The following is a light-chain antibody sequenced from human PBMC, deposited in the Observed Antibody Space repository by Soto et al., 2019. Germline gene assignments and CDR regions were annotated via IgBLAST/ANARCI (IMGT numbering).Light chain of an antibody. Sequence: DIQMTQSPSSLSASVGDRVTITCRASQSISSYLNWYQQKPGKAPKLLIYLGSNRASGVPDRFSGSGSGTDFTLKISRVEAEDVGVYYCMQALQTPFTFGGGTKVDIK. V-gene: IGKV1-39*01. CDR2: LGS. J-gene: IGKJ4*01. CDR3: MQALQTPFT. CDR1: QSISSY.